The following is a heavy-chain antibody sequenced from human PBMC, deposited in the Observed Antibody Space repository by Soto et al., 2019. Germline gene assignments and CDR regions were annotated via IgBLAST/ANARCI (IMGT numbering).Heavy chain of an antibody. CDR1: GYPFNTYY. D-gene: IGHD2-21*02. Sequence: ASLKVSCKSSGYPFNTYYLHWVRQAPGQGLEWMGMIHPSGGGSTYAQKFLGRVTMTMDSSTSTVFMELTSLRSADTAVYYCARGGHIAVVTDSFDSWGQGPLVTVSS. V-gene: IGHV1-46*02. J-gene: IGHJ4*02. CDR3: ARGGHIAVVTDSFDS. CDR2: IHPSGGGS.